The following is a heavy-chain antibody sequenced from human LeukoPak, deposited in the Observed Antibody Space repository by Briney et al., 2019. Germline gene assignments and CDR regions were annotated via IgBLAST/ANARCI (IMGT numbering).Heavy chain of an antibody. CDR2: IGTAGDT. V-gene: IGHV3-13*01. Sequence: GGSLRLSCAASGFTFSSHDMHWVRQATGEGLEWVSVIGTAGDTYYPDSVKGRFTISRENAKNSLYLQMNSLRAEDTAVYYCAKVVAAAGPYYFDYWGQGTLVTVSS. CDR1: GFTFSSHD. J-gene: IGHJ4*02. CDR3: AKVVAAAGPYYFDY. D-gene: IGHD6-13*01.